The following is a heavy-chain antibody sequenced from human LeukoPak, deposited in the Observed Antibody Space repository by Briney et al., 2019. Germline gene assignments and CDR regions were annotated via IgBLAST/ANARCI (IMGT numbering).Heavy chain of an antibody. V-gene: IGHV4-59*01. CDR3: ARVEEGYGSGRRENYYYYYMDV. CDR1: GGSISSYY. D-gene: IGHD3-10*01. J-gene: IGHJ6*03. Sequence: SETLSLTCTVSGGSISSYYWSWIRQPPGKGLEWIGYIYYSGGTNYNPSLKSRVTISVDTSKNQFSLKVSSVTAADTAVYYCARVEEGYGSGRRENYYYYYMDVWGKGTTVTISS. CDR2: IYYSGGT.